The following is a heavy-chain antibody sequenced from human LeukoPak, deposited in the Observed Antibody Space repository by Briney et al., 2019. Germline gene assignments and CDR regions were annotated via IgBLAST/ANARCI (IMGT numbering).Heavy chain of an antibody. V-gene: IGHV3-30*18. CDR2: ISYDGSYK. Sequence: GGSLRRSCAVAGFTFSGYGMHWVRQAPGKGLEWVAVISYDGSYKYYADSVKGRFTISRDNSKNTLYLEMNSLRAEDTAVYHCAKERVYYLYYGMDVWGQGTTVTVSS. D-gene: IGHD3-10*01. CDR3: AKERVYYLYYGMDV. J-gene: IGHJ6*02. CDR1: GFTFSGYG.